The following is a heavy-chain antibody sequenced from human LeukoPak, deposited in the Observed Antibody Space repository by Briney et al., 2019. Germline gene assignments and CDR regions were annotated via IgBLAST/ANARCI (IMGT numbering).Heavy chain of an antibody. CDR1: GFTFSNYA. D-gene: IGHD5-24*01. Sequence: SGGSLRLSCAASGFTFSNYAMSRVRQAPGKGLEWVSAISGSGGSTYYADSVKGRFTISRDNSKNTLFLQMNSLRVEDTAIYYCAKSTRDGYNLWFDYWGRGTLVTVSS. V-gene: IGHV3-23*01. CDR2: ISGSGGST. CDR3: AKSTRDGYNLWFDY. J-gene: IGHJ4*02.